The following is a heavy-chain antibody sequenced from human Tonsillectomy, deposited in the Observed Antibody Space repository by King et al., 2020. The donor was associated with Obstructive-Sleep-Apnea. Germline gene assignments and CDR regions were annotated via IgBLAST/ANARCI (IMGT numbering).Heavy chain of an antibody. J-gene: IGHJ4*02. CDR1: GASVINYY. CDR2: IYYGGNT. V-gene: IGHV4-59*08. D-gene: IGHD3-9*01. Sequence: QVQLQESGPGLVKPSETLSLTCTVSGASVINYYWSWLRQPPGKGLEWIGYIYYGGNTNYNPSLQSRVTMSIDTSKNQFSLKLSSVTAADTAVYYCAKHALKAQGWILTGYSDNWGQGTLVTVSS. CDR3: AKHALKAQGWILTGYSDN.